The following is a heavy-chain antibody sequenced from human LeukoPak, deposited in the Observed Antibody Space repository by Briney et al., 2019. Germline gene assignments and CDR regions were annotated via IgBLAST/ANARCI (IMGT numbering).Heavy chain of an antibody. CDR3: GRHAYGDSSAAFDI. V-gene: IGHV4-4*02. D-gene: IGHD4-17*01. Sequence: SETLSLTCAVSGDSISSNYCWRWVRQFPGKGLEWIGEVYRRGSTSYNPSLKSRVVISIDKSKNQYSLNLNSVTAADTAMYYCGRHAYGDSSAAFDIWGRGTMVIVSS. CDR2: VYRRGST. J-gene: IGHJ3*02. CDR1: GDSISSNYC.